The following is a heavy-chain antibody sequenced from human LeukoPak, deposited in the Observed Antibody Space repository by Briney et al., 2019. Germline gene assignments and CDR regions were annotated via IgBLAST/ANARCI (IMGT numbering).Heavy chain of an antibody. V-gene: IGHV3-48*02. Sequence: GGSLRLSCAASGFTFSYYSMNWVRQAPGKGLEWVSYISSGSSTIYYADSVKGRFTIPRDNAKNSLYLQMNSLRDEDTAVYFCAREGLAPFDFWGQGTLVTVSS. CDR1: GFTFSYYS. CDR2: ISSGSSTI. D-gene: IGHD3-3*02. CDR3: AREGLAPFDF. J-gene: IGHJ4*02.